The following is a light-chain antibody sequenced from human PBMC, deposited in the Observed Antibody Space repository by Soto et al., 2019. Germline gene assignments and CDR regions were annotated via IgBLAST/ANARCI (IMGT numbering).Light chain of an antibody. CDR2: EVS. CDR3: SSYAGSTIGV. J-gene: IGLJ1*01. CDR1: SSDVGGYNY. Sequence: QSVLTQPPSASGSPGQSVTISCTGTSSDVGGYNYVSWYQQHPGKAPKLMIYEVSKRPSGVPDRFSGSKSGNTASLTVSGLQAEDEADYYCSSYAGSTIGVFGNGTKVTVL. V-gene: IGLV2-8*01.